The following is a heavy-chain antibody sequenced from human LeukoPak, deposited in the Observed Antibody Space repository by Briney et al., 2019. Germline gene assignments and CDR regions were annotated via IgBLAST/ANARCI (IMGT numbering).Heavy chain of an antibody. V-gene: IGHV5-51*01. CDR3: ARLRFLGPVEGFAWFDP. CDR2: IYPGDSDT. D-gene: IGHD3-3*01. CDR1: GYSFTSYW. J-gene: IGHJ5*02. Sequence: GESLKISCKGSGYSFTSYWIGWVRQMPGKGVEWLGIIYPGDSDTRYSPSFQGQVTISADKSISTAYLQWSSLKASDTAMYYCARLRFLGPVEGFAWFDPWGQGTLVTVSS.